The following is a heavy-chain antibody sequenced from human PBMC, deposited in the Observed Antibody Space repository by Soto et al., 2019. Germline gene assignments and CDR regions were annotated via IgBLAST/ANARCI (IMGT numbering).Heavy chain of an antibody. V-gene: IGHV3-23*01. D-gene: IGHD3-10*01. J-gene: IGHJ5*02. CDR1: GFTFSSYA. CDR3: ANKFFSGSGSYRGWFDP. CDR2: ISGSGDST. Sequence: EVQLLESGGGLVQPGGSLRLSCAASGFTFSSYAMNWVRQAPGKGLEWVSIISGSGDSTYYADSVKGRFTISRDNTKNTLYLQMNSLRAEDKAVYYCANKFFSGSGSYRGWFDPWGQGTLVTVSS.